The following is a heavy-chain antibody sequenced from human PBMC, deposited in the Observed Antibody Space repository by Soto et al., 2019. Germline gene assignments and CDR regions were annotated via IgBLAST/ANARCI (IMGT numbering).Heavy chain of an antibody. V-gene: IGHV3-48*02. J-gene: IGHJ5*02. CDR2: ISGSSNTI. CDR3: ARGFD. CDR1: GSTLSTYS. Sequence: EVQLVESGGGLIQRGGSRSLSGPASGSTLSTYSLNGVRQAQRKGLEWLSYISGSSNTIYYADSVKGRFTISRDNAKNSLYLQMNSLRDEDTAVYFCARGFD.